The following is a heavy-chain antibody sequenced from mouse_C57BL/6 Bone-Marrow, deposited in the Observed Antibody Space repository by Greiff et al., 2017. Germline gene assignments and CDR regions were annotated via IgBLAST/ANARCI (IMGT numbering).Heavy chain of an antibody. D-gene: IGHD2-4*01. CDR1: GYTFTSYD. V-gene: IGHV1-85*01. Sequence: VKLVESGPELVKPGASVKLSCKASGYTFTSYDINWVKQRPGQGLEWIGWIYPRDGSTKYNEKFKGKATLTVATSSSTAYMELHSLTSEDSAVYFCARRDYDESRYFDVWGTGTTVTVSS. J-gene: IGHJ1*03. CDR2: IYPRDGST. CDR3: ARRDYDESRYFDV.